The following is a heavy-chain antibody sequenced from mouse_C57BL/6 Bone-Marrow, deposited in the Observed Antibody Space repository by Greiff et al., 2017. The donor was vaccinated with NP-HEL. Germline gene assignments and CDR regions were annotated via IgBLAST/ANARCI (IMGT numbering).Heavy chain of an antibody. D-gene: IGHD2-4*01. V-gene: IGHV1-52*01. CDR3: ARVGVLYYDYDVDYFDY. CDR2: IDPSDSET. J-gene: IGHJ2*01. Sequence: QVQLQQPGAELVRPGSSVKLSCKASGYTFTSYWMHWVKQRPIQGLEWIGNIDPSDSETHYNQKFKDKATLTVDKSSSTAYMQLSSLTSEDFAAYYCARVGVLYYDYDVDYFDYWGQGTTLTVSS. CDR1: GYTFTSYW.